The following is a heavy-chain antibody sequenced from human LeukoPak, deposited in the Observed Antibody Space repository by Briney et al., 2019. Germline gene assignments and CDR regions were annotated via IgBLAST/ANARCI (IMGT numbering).Heavy chain of an antibody. Sequence: GGSLRLSCAASGFTFSSYGMHWVRQAPGKGLEWVAFIRYDGSNKYYADSVKGRFTISRDNSKNTLYLQMNSLRAEDTAVYYCARSPPTGYLYYFDYWGQGTLVTVSS. J-gene: IGHJ4*02. CDR1: GFTFSSYG. CDR3: ARSPPTGYLYYFDY. CDR2: IRYDGSNK. V-gene: IGHV3-30*02. D-gene: IGHD3-9*01.